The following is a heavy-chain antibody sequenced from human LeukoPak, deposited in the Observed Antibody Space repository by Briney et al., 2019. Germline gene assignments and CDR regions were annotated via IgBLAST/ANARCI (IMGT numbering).Heavy chain of an antibody. CDR2: IYPDDSDT. CDR1: GFRFTNYW. Sequence: GESLKISCKGSGFRFTNYWIGWVRQMPGKGLEGMGIIYPDDSDTRYSPSFQGQVTISADKSISTAYLQWSSLKASDTAVYYCARRYCSGGSCYANFDYWGQGTLVTVSS. CDR3: ARRYCSGGSCYANFDY. J-gene: IGHJ4*02. D-gene: IGHD2-15*01. V-gene: IGHV5-51*01.